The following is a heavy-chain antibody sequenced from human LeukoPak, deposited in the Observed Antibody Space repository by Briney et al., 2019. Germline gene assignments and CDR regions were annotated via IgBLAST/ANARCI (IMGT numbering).Heavy chain of an antibody. V-gene: IGHV1-46*01. CDR2: INPSGGST. D-gene: IGHD2-15*01. Sequence: ASVKVSCKASGYTFTGYYMHWVRQAPGQGLEWMGIINPSGGSTSYAQKFQGRVTMTRDMSTSTVYMELSSLRSEDTAVYYCARGAPAKPFIVVVVAAPQSPWGQGTLVTVSS. CDR3: ARGAPAKPFIVVVVAAPQSP. CDR1: GYTFTGYY. J-gene: IGHJ5*02.